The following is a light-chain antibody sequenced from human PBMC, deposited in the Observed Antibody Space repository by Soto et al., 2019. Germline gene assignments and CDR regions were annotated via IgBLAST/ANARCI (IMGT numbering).Light chain of an antibody. Sequence: QSVLTQPPSASGTPGQRVTISCSGSSSNIGSNYVYWYQQLPGTAPKLLIYRNNQRPSGVPDRFSGSKSGTSASLAISGLRSEDEADYYCAGWEDSLSGPVFGGGTKLTVL. CDR3: AGWEDSLSGPV. V-gene: IGLV1-47*01. CDR2: RNN. CDR1: SSNIGSNY. J-gene: IGLJ2*01.